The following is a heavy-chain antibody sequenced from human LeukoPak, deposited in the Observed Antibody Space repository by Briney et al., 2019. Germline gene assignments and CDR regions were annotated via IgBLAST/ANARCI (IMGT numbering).Heavy chain of an antibody. CDR2: IYYSGTT. CDR3: ARAGYSSSWYRQGNYYYGMDV. D-gene: IGHD6-13*01. CDR1: GASISNYY. V-gene: IGHV4-59*01. Sequence: SETLSLTCTVPGASISNYYWSWIRQPPGKGLEWVGYIYYSGTTSYNPSLKSRVTISVDTSKNQFSLNLSSVTAADTAVYYCARAGYSSSWYRQGNYYYGMDVWGQGTTVTVSS. J-gene: IGHJ6*02.